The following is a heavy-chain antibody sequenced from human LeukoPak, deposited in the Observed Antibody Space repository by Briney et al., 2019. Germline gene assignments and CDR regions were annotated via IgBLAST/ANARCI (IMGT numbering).Heavy chain of an antibody. V-gene: IGHV1-24*01. J-gene: IGHJ4*02. CDR1: GYTFTSYG. CDR3: ATTGRSLPRGPYYDILTGYRETYYFDY. Sequence: ASVKVSCKASGYTFTSYGISWVRQAPGQGLEWMGGFDPEDGETIYAQKFQGRVTMTEDTSTDTAYMELSSLRSEDTAVYYCATTGRSLPRGPYYDILTGYRETYYFDYWGQGTLVTVSS. D-gene: IGHD3-9*01. CDR2: FDPEDGET.